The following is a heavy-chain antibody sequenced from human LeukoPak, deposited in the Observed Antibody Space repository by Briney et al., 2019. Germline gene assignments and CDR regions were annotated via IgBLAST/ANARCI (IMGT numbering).Heavy chain of an antibody. CDR2: IFYSGRN. CDR1: GGSISTNY. J-gene: IGHJ4*02. Sequence: PSETPSLTCTVSGGSISTNYWSWLRQPPGKGLEWIGNIFYSGRNNYNPSLKSRVTMSVDTSKNQFSLKLSSVTAADTAVYYCARFDCSSTSCYPDYWGQGTLVTVSS. D-gene: IGHD2-2*01. CDR3: ARFDCSSTSCYPDY. V-gene: IGHV4-59*08.